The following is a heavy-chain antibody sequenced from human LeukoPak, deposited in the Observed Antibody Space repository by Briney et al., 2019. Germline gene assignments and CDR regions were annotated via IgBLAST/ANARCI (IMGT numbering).Heavy chain of an antibody. CDR2: ISGSGGST. CDR1: GFTFSSYA. V-gene: IGHV3-23*01. J-gene: IGHJ4*02. CDR3: AREGYDYVWGSYRSDHFDY. Sequence: GGSLRLSCAASGFTFSSYAMSWVRQAPGKGLEWVSAISGSGGSTYYADSVKGRFTISRDNSKNSLYLQMNSLRAEDTAVYYCAREGYDYVWGSYRSDHFDYWGQGTLVTVSS. D-gene: IGHD3-16*02.